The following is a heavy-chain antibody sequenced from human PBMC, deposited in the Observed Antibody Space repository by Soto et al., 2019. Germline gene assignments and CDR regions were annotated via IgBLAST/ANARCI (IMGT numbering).Heavy chain of an antibody. V-gene: IGHV1-69*02. CDR2: IIPILGIA. CDR3: AILPGAVAGVDY. D-gene: IGHD6-19*01. CDR1: GGTFSSYT. J-gene: IGHJ4*02. Sequence: QVQLVQSGAEVKKPGSSVKVSCKASGGTFSSYTISWVRQAPGQGLEWMGRIIPILGIANYAQKFQGRVTITAAKSTSTAYMELSSLRSEDTAVYYCAILPGAVAGVDYWGQGTLVTVSS.